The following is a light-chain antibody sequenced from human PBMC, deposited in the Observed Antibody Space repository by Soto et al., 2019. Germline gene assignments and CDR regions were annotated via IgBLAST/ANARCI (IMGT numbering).Light chain of an antibody. CDR2: GAS. CDR1: QSVSSSY. J-gene: IGKJ1*01. Sequence: EIVLTQSPGTLSLSPGERATLSCRASQSVSSSYLAWYQQKPGQAPRLLIYGASSRPTGIPDRFSGSGSGTDFTLTISRLEPEDFAVYYCQQYGSSGTFGQGTK. CDR3: QQYGSSGT. V-gene: IGKV3-20*01.